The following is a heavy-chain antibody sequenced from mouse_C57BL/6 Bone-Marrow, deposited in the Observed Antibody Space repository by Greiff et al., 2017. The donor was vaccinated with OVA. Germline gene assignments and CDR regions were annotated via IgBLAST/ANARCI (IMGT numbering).Heavy chain of an antibody. V-gene: IGHV1-55*01. Sequence: QVQLQQSGAELVKPGASVKMSCKASGYTFTSYWITWVKQRPGQGLEWIGDIYPGSGSTNYNEKFKSKATLTVDTSSSTAYMQLSSLTSEDSAVYYCAREGYGYALDYWGQGTTLTVSS. D-gene: IGHD2-2*01. J-gene: IGHJ2*01. CDR1: GYTFTSYW. CDR3: AREGYGYALDY. CDR2: IYPGSGST.